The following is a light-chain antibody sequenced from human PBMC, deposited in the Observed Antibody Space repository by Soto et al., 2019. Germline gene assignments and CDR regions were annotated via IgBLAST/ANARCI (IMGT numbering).Light chain of an antibody. CDR2: RNN. CDR3: AAWDSSLSGWV. J-gene: IGLJ3*02. V-gene: IGLV1-47*01. CDR1: SSNIANNY. Sequence: QAVLTQPPSASATPGQRVTISCSGSSSNIANNYVYWFQHLPGTAPKLLIYRNNLRPSGVPDRFSGSKSGTSASLAISGLRSEDEADYYCAAWDSSLSGWVFGGGTKVTVL.